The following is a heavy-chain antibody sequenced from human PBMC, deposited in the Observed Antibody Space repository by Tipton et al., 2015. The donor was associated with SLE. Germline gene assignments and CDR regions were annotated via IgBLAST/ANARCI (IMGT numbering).Heavy chain of an antibody. CDR1: GYSISSGYY. D-gene: IGHD2-15*01. J-gene: IGHJ6*02. CDR3: AVAVVPAGMDV. CDR2: IYHSGST. Sequence: TLSLTCAVSGYSISSGYYWGWIRQPPGKGLEWIGNIYHSGSTDYSPSLKSRVTISVDTSKNQFSLKLSSVTAADTAVYYCAVAVVPAGMDVWGQGTTVTVTS. V-gene: IGHV4-38-2*01.